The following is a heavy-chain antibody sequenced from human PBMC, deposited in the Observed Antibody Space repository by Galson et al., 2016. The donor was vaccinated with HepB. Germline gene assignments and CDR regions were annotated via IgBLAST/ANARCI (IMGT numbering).Heavy chain of an antibody. CDR3: ARDRYYGSGRGMDV. Sequence: SVKVSCKASGSTFSGYYMHWVRQAPGQGLEWMGWINPNSGGTNYAQKFQGRVTMTRDTSFSTAYMELSRLRSDDTAVYYCARDRYYGSGRGMDVWGRGTTVTVSS. V-gene: IGHV1-2*02. J-gene: IGHJ6*04. D-gene: IGHD3-10*01. CDR1: GSTFSGYY. CDR2: INPNSGGT.